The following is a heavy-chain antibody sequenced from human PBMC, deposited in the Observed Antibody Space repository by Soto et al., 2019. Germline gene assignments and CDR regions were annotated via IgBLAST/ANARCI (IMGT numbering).Heavy chain of an antibody. CDR3: ARDQDGSGSYCLH. D-gene: IGHD3-10*01. CDR1: GGTFSSYA. CDR2: INPSGGST. V-gene: IGHV1-46*01. J-gene: IGHJ4*02. Sequence: SVKVSCKASGGTFSSYAISWVRQAPGQGLEWMGIINPSGGSTSYAQKFQGRVTMTRDTSTSTVYMELSSLRSEDTAVYYCARDQDGSGSYCLHWGQGTLVTLSS.